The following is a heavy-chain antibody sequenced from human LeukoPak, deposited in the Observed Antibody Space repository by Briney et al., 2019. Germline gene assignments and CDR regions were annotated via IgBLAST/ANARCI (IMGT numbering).Heavy chain of an antibody. CDR2: ISGSGGST. D-gene: IGHD6-19*01. J-gene: IGHJ4*02. V-gene: IGHV3-23*01. CDR3: AKAPGIAVAGTTWHPDY. Sequence: PGGSLRLSCAASGFTFSSYAMSWVRQAPGKGLEWVSAISGSGGSTYYADSVKGRFTISRDNSKNTLYLQMNSLRAEDTAVYYCAKAPGIAVAGTTWHPDYWGQGTLVTVSS. CDR1: GFTFSSYA.